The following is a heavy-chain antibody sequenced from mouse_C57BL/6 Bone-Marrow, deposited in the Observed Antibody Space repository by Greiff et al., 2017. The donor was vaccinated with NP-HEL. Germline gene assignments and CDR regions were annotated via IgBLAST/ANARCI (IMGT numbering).Heavy chain of an antibody. V-gene: IGHV1-15*01. Sequence: QVQLQQSGAELVRPGASVTLSCKASGYTFTDYEMHWVKQTPVHGLEWIGAIDPETGGTAYNQKFKGKAILTADKSSSTAYMERRSLTSEDSAVYYCTRWIITTVVAAMDYWGQGTSVTVSS. CDR2: IDPETGGT. D-gene: IGHD1-1*01. CDR1: GYTFTDYE. CDR3: TRWIITTVVAAMDY. J-gene: IGHJ4*01.